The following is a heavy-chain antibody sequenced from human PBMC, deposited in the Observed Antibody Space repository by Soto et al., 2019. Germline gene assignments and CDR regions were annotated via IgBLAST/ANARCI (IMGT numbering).Heavy chain of an antibody. CDR1: GGSISSGDHY. J-gene: IGHJ6*02. D-gene: IGHD5-18*01. CDR2: IYYSGTT. CDR3: ARALIQLWPHYYYGMDV. Sequence: PSETLSLTCTVSGGSISSGDHYWSWIRQPPGKGLEWIGYIYYSGTTYYNPSLKSRVTISVDTSENQFSLKVNSVTAADTAVYYCARALIQLWPHYYYGMDVWGQGTMVTISS. V-gene: IGHV4-30-4*01.